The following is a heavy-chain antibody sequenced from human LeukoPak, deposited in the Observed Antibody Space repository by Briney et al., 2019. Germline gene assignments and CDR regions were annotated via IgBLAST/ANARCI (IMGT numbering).Heavy chain of an antibody. CDR2: ISSSGSTI. Sequence: GGSLRPSCAASGFTFSDYYMSWIRQAPGKGLKGVSYISSSGSTIYYADSVKGRFTISRDDAKNSLYLQMNGLRAEDTAVYYCARAGSWGSSSLRYWGQGTLVTVSS. CDR1: GFTFSDYY. V-gene: IGHV3-11*01. D-gene: IGHD6-6*01. CDR3: ARAGSWGSSSLRY. J-gene: IGHJ4*02.